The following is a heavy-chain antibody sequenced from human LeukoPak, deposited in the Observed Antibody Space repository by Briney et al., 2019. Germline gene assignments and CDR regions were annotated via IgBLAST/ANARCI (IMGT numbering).Heavy chain of an antibody. CDR2: IRSKANSYAI. CDR1: GFTFSGSA. D-gene: IGHD3-22*01. CDR3: TRRTYYYDSSGSPTEYFQH. J-gene: IGHJ1*01. Sequence: GGSLRLSCAASGFTFSGSAMHGVRQASGKGLEWVGRIRSKANSYAIAYAVSVKGRFTISRDDSKNTAYLQMNSLKTEDTAVYYCTRRTYYYDSSGSPTEYFQHWGQGTLVTVSS. V-gene: IGHV3-73*01.